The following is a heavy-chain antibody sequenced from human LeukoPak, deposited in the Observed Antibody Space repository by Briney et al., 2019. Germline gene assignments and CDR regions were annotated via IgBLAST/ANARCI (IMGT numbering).Heavy chain of an antibody. V-gene: IGHV4-34*01. CDR3: ATRGRPPYYYYYMDV. CDR1: GGSFSGYY. CDR2: INHSGST. Sequence: SETLSLTCAVYGGSFSGYYWSWIRQPPGKGLEWIGEINHSGSTNYNPSLKSRVTISVDTSKNQFSLKLSSVTAADPAVDYCATRGRPPYYYYYMDVWGKGTTVTVSS. J-gene: IGHJ6*03. D-gene: IGHD3-3*01.